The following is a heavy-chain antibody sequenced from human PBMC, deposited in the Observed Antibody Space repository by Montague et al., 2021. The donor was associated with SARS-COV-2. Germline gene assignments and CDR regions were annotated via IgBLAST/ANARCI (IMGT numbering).Heavy chain of an antibody. CDR2: VTHRGNT. CDR1: GGSISSYC. D-gene: IGHD3-22*01. CDR3: ARKTRVWLSRPSYKYYFDY. J-gene: IGHJ4*02. V-gene: IGHV4-34*01. Sequence: SETLSLTCTVSGGSISSYCWSWTRQPPGKGLEWIGEVTHRGNTNHKPSLKSPVNISLDTSNNHFSLKLSSVTAADTAVYYCARKTRVWLSRPSYKYYFDYWGQGTLVTVSS.